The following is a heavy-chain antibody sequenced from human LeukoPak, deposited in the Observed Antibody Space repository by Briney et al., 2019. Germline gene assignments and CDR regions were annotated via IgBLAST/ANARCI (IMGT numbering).Heavy chain of an antibody. D-gene: IGHD3-10*01. CDR3: ATQHGSGSYFWDPFDY. V-gene: IGHV1-46*01. CDR1: GYTFTDHE. CDR2: INPSGGST. Sequence: SVKVSCKTSGYTFTDHEIYWVRQAPGQGLEWMGIINPSGGSTSYAQKFQGRVTMTRDTSTSTVYMELSSLRSEDTAVYYCATQHGSGSYFWDPFDYWGQGTLVTVSS. J-gene: IGHJ4*02.